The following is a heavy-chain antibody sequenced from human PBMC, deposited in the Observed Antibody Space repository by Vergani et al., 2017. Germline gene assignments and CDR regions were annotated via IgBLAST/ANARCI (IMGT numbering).Heavy chain of an antibody. Sequence: QVQLVESGGGVVQPGTSLRLSCVVSGFALNRHAMYWVRQAPGKGLEWVVGISFDGTNEYYPDLVKGRFTISRDIAKNTLYLQVRSLRLEDTGVYHCVRDGCLCAGGRCYTEAWDYWGQGTPVTVSS. CDR3: VRDGCLCAGGRCYTEAWDY. D-gene: IGHD2-2*02. CDR1: GFALNRHA. V-gene: IGHV3-30-3*01. CDR2: ISFDGTNE. J-gene: IGHJ4*02.